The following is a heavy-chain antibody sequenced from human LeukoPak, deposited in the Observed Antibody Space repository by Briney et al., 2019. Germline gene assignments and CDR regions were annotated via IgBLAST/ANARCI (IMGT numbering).Heavy chain of an antibody. CDR1: GYTFTSYY. J-gene: IGHJ4*02. Sequence: GASVKVSCKASGYTFTSYYMHWVRQAPGQGLEWRGISNPSGGSTSYAQKFQGRVTMTRDMSTSTVYMELSSLRSEDTAVYYCARDRGQYSSPALDFDYWGQGTLVTVSS. CDR2: SNPSGGST. CDR3: ARDRGQYSSPALDFDY. V-gene: IGHV1-46*01. D-gene: IGHD6-6*01.